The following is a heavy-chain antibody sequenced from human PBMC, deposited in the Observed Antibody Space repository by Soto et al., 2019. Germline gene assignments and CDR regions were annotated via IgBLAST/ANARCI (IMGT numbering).Heavy chain of an antibody. J-gene: IGHJ4*02. CDR1: SGSISGYF. D-gene: IGHD1-26*01. CDR3: ARMERSKEGLSVYYFDF. V-gene: IGHV4-59*01. CDR2: ISYRGNT. Sequence: PSETLSLPCTVPSGSISGYFWSWIRQPPGKEPEWIGYISYRGNTNYNPSLQSRVSISPVTSKNQISLKLDAVTASDTAVYYCARMERSKEGLSVYYFDFWGQGTLVTVSS.